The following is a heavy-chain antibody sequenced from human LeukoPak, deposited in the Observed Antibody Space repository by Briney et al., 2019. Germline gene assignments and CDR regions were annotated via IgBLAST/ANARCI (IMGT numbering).Heavy chain of an antibody. D-gene: IGHD4-23*01. Sequence: GESLKISCKGSGYSFSNHWIGWVRQMGGKGLERMGIIYPGDSDTRYSPSSQGQVNISADTSINPAWVQWSSLKASHTGMYYCARRAYGSNHFDFWGQGTLVTVSS. CDR2: IYPGDSDT. CDR1: GYSFSNHW. J-gene: IGHJ4*02. CDR3: ARRAYGSNHFDF. V-gene: IGHV5-51*03.